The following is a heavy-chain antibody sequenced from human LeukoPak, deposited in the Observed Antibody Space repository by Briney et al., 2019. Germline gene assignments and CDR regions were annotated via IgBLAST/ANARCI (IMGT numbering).Heavy chain of an antibody. CDR2: ISGSGGST. CDR3: AKKSHYYDSSGQGAYYFDY. CDR1: GFTFSSYG. J-gene: IGHJ4*02. V-gene: IGHV3-23*01. D-gene: IGHD3-22*01. Sequence: GGSLRLSCAASGFTFSSYGMSWVRQAPGKGLEWVSAISGSGGSTYYADSVKGRFTISRDNSKNTLYLQMNSLRAEDTAVYYCAKKSHYYDSSGQGAYYFDYWGQGTLVTVSS.